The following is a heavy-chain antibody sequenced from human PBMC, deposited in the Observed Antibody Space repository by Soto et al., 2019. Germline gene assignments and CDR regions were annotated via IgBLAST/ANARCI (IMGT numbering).Heavy chain of an antibody. J-gene: IGHJ4*02. CDR1: GGTFSSYT. CDR3: ARVPQRAVTPPAGRDY. V-gene: IGHV1-69*02. CDR2: IIPILGIA. Sequence: QVQLVQSGAEVKKPGSSVKVSCKASGGTFSSYTISWVRQAPGQGLEWMGRIIPILGIANYAQKFQCRVTVTEDKSTSTAYMWLSSLRSEDTAVYYCARVPQRAVTPPAGRDYWGQGTLVTVSS. D-gene: IGHD4-17*01.